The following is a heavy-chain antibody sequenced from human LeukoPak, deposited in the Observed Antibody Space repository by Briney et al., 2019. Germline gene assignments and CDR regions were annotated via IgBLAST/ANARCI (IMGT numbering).Heavy chain of an antibody. CDR2: IYYDGGA. D-gene: IGHD2-2*01. J-gene: IGHJ5*02. V-gene: IGHV4-38-2*02. Sequence: SETLSLTCTVSGYSLNNGYQWAWIRQSPGRGLEWIGSIYYDGGAHYNPSLSSRLVISVDTSNNQFSLRLSSVTVADTAVYYCARDPRWLTPDCTSLSCYENYFDPWGRGTLVTVSS. CDR3: ARDPRWLTPDCTSLSCYENYFDP. CDR1: GYSLNNGYQ.